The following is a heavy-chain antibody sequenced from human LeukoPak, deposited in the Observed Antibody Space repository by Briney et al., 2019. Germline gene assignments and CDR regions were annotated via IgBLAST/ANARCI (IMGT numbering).Heavy chain of an antibody. J-gene: IGHJ4*02. V-gene: IGHV3-53*01. CDR1: GFTVSGTY. Sequence: PGGSLRLSCAASGFTVSGTYMSWVRQAPRQGLEWVSLLYSSGITFYAESVQGRFTISRDNSKNTLYLQMNSLRAEDTAIYYCARDSSSFPNYFDFWGQGTLVTVSS. CDR3: ARDSSSFPNYFDF. D-gene: IGHD3-3*02. CDR2: LYSSGIT.